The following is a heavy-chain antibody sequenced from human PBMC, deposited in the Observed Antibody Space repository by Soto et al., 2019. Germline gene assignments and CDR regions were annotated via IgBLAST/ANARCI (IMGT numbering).Heavy chain of an antibody. J-gene: IGHJ4*02. CDR2: IYYSGNT. D-gene: IGHD3-22*01. CDR1: GDSVSNGRSY. Sequence: TPSPTSTVSGDSVSNGRSYWRWIRQIPGPGLEWIGYIYYSGNTYYNPSLRSRVTISVDTSQNHFSLILSSVTAADTAVYYCASLTLYYDSSGYSRDPDYFDYWGQGTLVTVSS. V-gene: IGHV4-31*03. CDR3: ASLTLYYDSSGYSRDPDYFDY.